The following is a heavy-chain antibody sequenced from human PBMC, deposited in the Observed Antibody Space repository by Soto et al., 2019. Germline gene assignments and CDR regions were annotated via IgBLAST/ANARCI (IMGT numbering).Heavy chain of an antibody. D-gene: IGHD6-13*01. CDR2: IIPILGTA. CDR1: GGTFSSYA. Sequence: QVQLVQSGAEVKKPGSSVQVSCKASGGTFSSYAISWVRQAPGQGLEWMGGIIPILGTANYAQKFQGRVTITADESTSTAYMELSRLRSEDTAVYYCARELAASGAFEICGQGTMCTVSS. CDR3: ARELAASGAFEI. V-gene: IGHV1-69*01. J-gene: IGHJ3*02.